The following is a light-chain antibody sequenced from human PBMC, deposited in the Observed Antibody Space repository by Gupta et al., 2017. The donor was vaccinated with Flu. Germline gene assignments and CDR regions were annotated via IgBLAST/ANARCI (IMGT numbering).Light chain of an antibody. V-gene: IGKV1-33*01. CDR2: EAS. CDR1: QDISNY. CDR3: QQSYTP. Sequence: DIQMTQPPSSLSASVGDRVTITCQASQDISNYLNWYQQKPGKAPKLLIYEASNLETGVPSRVSGSAYGTDFTCTRRTLESEDFDHENRQQSYTPFGQGTKVEIK. J-gene: IGKJ2*01.